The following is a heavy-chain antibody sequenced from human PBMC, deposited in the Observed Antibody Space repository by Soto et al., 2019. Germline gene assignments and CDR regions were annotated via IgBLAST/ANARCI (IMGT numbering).Heavy chain of an antibody. V-gene: IGHV4-4*09. CDR2: IYRTGST. CDR3: ARQIGDDPFDV. Sequence: SETLSLTCTVSGGSISTYYWNWIRQSPGKGLEWIGYIYRTGSTHYNPSLNSRVAISLDTSRNKFSLKLHSVTAADTAVYFCARQIGDDPFDVWGQGTKVT. J-gene: IGHJ3*01. CDR1: GGSISTYY. D-gene: IGHD3-3*01.